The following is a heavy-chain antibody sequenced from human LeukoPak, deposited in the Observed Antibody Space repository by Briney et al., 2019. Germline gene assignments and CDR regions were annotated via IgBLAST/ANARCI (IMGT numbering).Heavy chain of an antibody. V-gene: IGHV3-23*01. CDR3: ASPGDIGF. D-gene: IGHD7-27*01. J-gene: IGHJ4*02. CDR1: GFTFSILA. CDR2: ISGSGGST. Sequence: GGSLRLSCAASGFTFSILAMNWVRQAPGKGLEWVSAISGSGGSTYYADFVKGRSTISRDNSKNTLYLQMNSLRAEDTAIYYCASPGDIGFWGQGTLVTVSS.